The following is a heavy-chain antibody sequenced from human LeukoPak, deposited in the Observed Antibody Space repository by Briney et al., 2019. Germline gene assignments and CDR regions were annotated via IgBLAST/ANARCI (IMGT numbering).Heavy chain of an antibody. V-gene: IGHV4-61*02. D-gene: IGHD3-22*01. CDR1: GGSISSGSYY. CDR3: ASNDHYDPDAFDI. J-gene: IGHJ3*02. Sequence: SQTLSLTCTVSGGSISSGSYYWSWIRQPAGKGLEWIGRIYTSGSTNYTPSLKSLVTISVDTSKTQFSLKLSSVTAADTAVYYCASNDHYDPDAFDIWGQGTMVTVSS. CDR2: IYTSGST.